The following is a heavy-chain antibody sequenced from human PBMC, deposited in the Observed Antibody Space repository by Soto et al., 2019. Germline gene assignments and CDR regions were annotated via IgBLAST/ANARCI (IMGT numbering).Heavy chain of an antibody. CDR1: GGSINSGGYY. V-gene: IGHV4-31*03. Sequence: QVQLRESGPGLVTPSQTLSLTCTVSGGSINSGGYYWNWIRQHQGKGMEWIGYMYYSGSTYYNQFLRSRVIISADTSENPFSLKLSYVTAADTAVYFCARGYRQSGYSSSWVFDYWGQGTLVNVSS. J-gene: IGHJ4*02. D-gene: IGHD6-13*01. CDR3: ARGYRQSGYSSSWVFDY. CDR2: MYYSGST.